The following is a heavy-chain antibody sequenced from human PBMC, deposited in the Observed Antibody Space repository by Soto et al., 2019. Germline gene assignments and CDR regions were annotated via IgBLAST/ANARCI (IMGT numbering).Heavy chain of an antibody. Sequence: QVQLVQSGAEVKKPGASVKVSCKASGYTFTSYGISWVRQAPGQGLEWMGWISADNGNTNYAQKLQGRVTMTTDTSTSTAYVERRRLRSDATAVYYCAIVWYDYCYGMDVWGQGTTVTVSS. CDR2: ISADNGNT. D-gene: IGHD2-21*01. V-gene: IGHV1-18*01. CDR1: GYTFTSYG. J-gene: IGHJ6*02. CDR3: AIVWYDYCYGMDV.